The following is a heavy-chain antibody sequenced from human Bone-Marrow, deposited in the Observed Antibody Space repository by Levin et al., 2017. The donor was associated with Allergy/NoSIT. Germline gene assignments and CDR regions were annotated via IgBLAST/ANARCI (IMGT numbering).Heavy chain of an antibody. Sequence: MASETLSLTCTVSGGSISSYYWSWIRQPPGKGLEWIGYIYYSGSTNYNPSLKSRVTISVDTSKNQFSLKLSSVTAADTAVYYCARVVGYCSGGSCPGHNWFDPWGQGTLVTVSS. J-gene: IGHJ5*02. CDR3: ARVVGYCSGGSCPGHNWFDP. V-gene: IGHV4-59*01. CDR2: IYYSGST. CDR1: GGSISSYY. D-gene: IGHD2-15*01.